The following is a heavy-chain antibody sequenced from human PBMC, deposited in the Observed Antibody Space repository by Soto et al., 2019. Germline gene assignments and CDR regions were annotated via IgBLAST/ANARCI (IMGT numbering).Heavy chain of an antibody. J-gene: IGHJ4*02. Sequence: QITLKESGPTLVKPTQTLTLTCTFSGFSLSTSGVGVGWIRQPPGKALEWLALIYWDDDKRYSPSLKSRLTITKDTSKNQVVLTMTNMDPVDTATYDCAHGWTALFDYWGQGTLVTVSS. CDR2: IYWDDDK. D-gene: IGHD2-15*01. CDR1: GFSLSTSGVG. V-gene: IGHV2-5*02. CDR3: AHGWTALFDY.